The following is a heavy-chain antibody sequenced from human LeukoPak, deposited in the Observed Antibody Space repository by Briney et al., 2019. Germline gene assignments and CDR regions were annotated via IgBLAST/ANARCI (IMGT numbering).Heavy chain of an antibody. CDR3: ARDPSMAVAGSFSFDY. Sequence: GSLRLSCAASGFTFSSYSMNWVRQAPGKGLEWIGSIYYSGSTYYNPSLKSRVTISVDTSKNQFSLKLSSVTAADTAVYYCARDPSMAVAGSFSFDYWGQGTLVTVSS. J-gene: IGHJ4*02. D-gene: IGHD6-19*01. CDR1: GFTFSSYS. V-gene: IGHV4-39*07. CDR2: IYYSGST.